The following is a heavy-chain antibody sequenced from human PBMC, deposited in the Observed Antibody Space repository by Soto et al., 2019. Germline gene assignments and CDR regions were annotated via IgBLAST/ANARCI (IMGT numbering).Heavy chain of an antibody. D-gene: IGHD2-2*01. CDR1: GCSISSYY. CDR2: IYYSGST. Sequence: PSETLSLTCTVSGCSISSYYWSWIRQPPGKGLEWIGYIYYSGSTNYNPSLKSRVTISVDTSKNQFSLKLSSVTAADTAVYYCARAGRLNVQSYCCSTSCSIIGYYYYGMDVWGQGTTVTVSS. CDR3: ARAGRLNVQSYCCSTSCSIIGYYYYGMDV. J-gene: IGHJ6*02. V-gene: IGHV4-59*01.